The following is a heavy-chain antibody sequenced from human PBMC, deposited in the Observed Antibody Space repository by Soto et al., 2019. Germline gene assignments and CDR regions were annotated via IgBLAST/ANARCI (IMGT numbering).Heavy chain of an antibody. CDR3: VKGCWWEYWSRPTGRVV. CDR1: GFTFNKFA. D-gene: IGHD1-26*01. J-gene: IGHJ6*03. CDR2: ISDTGGSR. Sequence: PLESMLPSSSASGFTFNKFAMHWVRQAPGTGLEYASGISDTGGSRFHANSMKGRFSIARHNSKDTVCLQKSSLRVEDTAEVYCVKGCWWEYWSRPTGRVVWGNGPWVT. V-gene: IGHV3-64D*06.